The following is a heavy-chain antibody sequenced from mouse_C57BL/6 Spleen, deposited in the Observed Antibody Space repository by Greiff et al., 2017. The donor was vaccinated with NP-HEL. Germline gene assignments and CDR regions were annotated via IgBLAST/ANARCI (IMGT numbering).Heavy chain of an antibody. Sequence: DVHLVESGGGLVKPGGSLKLSCAASGFTFSDYGMHWVRQAPEKGLEWVAYISSGSSTIYYADTVKGRFTISRDNAKNTLFLQMTSLRSEDTAMYYCASTTVVAHWYFDVWGTGTTVTVSS. J-gene: IGHJ1*03. V-gene: IGHV5-17*01. D-gene: IGHD1-1*01. CDR2: ISSGSSTI. CDR3: ASTTVVAHWYFDV. CDR1: GFTFSDYG.